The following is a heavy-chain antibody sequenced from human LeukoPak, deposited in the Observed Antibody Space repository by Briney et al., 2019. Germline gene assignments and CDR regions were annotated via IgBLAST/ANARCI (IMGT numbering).Heavy chain of an antibody. CDR2: IRYDGSNK. Sequence: GGSLRLSCAASGFTFSSYGMHWVHQAPGKGLEWVAFIRYDGSNKYYADSVKGRFTISRDNSKNTLYLQMNSLRAEDTAVYYCAKLYSSSSLDYWGQGTLVTVSS. J-gene: IGHJ4*02. D-gene: IGHD6-13*01. CDR3: AKLYSSSSLDY. CDR1: GFTFSSYG. V-gene: IGHV3-30*02.